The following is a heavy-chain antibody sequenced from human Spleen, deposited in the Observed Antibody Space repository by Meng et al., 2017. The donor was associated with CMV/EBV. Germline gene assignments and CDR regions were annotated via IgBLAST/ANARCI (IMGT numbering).Heavy chain of an antibody. Sequence: GGSLRLSCAASGFTFSDYYMSWIRQAPGKGLEWLSYISTSGSTKNYADSVKGRFTISRDNAKSSLYLQMNSLRADDTAVYYCASSIINYYYYGMDVWGQGTTVTVSS. CDR3: ASSIINYYYYGMDV. CDR1: GFTFSDYY. CDR2: ISTSGSTK. J-gene: IGHJ6*02. V-gene: IGHV3-11*04. D-gene: IGHD3-10*01.